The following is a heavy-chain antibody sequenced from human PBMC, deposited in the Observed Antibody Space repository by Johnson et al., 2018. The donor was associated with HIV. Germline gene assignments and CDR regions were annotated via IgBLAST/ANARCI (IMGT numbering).Heavy chain of an antibody. CDR1: GFTFDDYG. J-gene: IGHJ3*02. CDR2: INWNGGST. V-gene: IGHV3-20*04. D-gene: IGHD1-26*01. Sequence: VQLVESGGGVVRPGGSLRLSCAASGFTFDDYGMSWVRQAPGKGLEWVSGINWNGGSTGYADSVKGRFTISRDNAENSLYLQMTSLRGEDTAVYYCARDLIVGATRGGAFDIWGQGTMVTVSS. CDR3: ARDLIVGATRGGAFDI.